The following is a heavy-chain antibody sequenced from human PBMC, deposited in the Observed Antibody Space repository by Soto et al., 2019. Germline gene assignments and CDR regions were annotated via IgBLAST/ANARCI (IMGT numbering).Heavy chain of an antibody. CDR3: AKSLSTATSFDY. J-gene: IGHJ4*02. V-gene: IGHV6-1*01. CDR1: GDSVSSNSAA. Sequence: SQTLSLTCAISGDSVSSNSAAWNWIRQSPSRGLEWLGRTYYRSKWFNDHAISVKSRIAINPDTSKNHFSLQLNSVTPDDTAVYYCAKSLSTATSFDYWGQGTPVTVSS. CDR2: TYYRSKWFN.